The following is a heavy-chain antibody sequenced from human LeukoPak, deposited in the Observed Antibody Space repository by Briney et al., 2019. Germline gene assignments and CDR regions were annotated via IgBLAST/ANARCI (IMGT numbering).Heavy chain of an antibody. D-gene: IGHD1-26*01. CDR1: GGSISSGSYY. V-gene: IGHV4-61*02. Sequence: SETLSLTCTVSGGSISSGSYYWSWIRQPAGKGLEWIGRIYTSGSTNYNPSLKSRVTISVDTSKNQFSLKLSSVTAADTAVYYCARGSIVGVINRWGQGTLVTVSS. J-gene: IGHJ4*02. CDR3: ARGSIVGVINR. CDR2: IYTSGST.